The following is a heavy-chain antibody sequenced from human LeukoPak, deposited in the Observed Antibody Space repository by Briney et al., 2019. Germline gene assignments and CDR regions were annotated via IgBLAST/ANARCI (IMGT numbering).Heavy chain of an antibody. J-gene: IGHJ4*02. V-gene: IGHV3-7*03. CDR3: ATSHYSSGND. D-gene: IGHD3-22*01. CDR1: GFTFSNYW. CDR2: IKGDGSSK. Sequence: GSLRLSCAASGFTFSNYWMSWVRQAPGKGLEWVANIKGDGSSKYYMDSVKGRFTISRDNAKSSLYLQMNTLRAEDTAVYYCATSHYSSGNDWGQGTLVTVFS.